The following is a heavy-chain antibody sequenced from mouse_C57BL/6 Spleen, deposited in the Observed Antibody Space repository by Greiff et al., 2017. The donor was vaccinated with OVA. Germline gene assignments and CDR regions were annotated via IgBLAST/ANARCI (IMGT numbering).Heavy chain of an antibody. J-gene: IGHJ2*01. CDR3: ANDGFDY. CDR2: IYPGDGDT. V-gene: IGHV1-82*01. Sequence: VQVVESGPALVKPGASVKISCKASGYAFSSSWMNWVKQRPGKGLEWIGRIYPGDGDTNYNGKFTGKATLTADKSSSTAYIQLSSLTSEDSAVYFCANDGFDYWGQGTTLTVSS. CDR1: GYAFSSSW. D-gene: IGHD2-3*01.